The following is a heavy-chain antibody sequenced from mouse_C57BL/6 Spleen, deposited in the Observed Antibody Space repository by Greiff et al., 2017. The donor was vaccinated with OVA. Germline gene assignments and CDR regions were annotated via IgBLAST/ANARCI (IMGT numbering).Heavy chain of an antibody. Sequence: QVQLQQSGAELVKPGASVKLSCKASGYTFTEYTIHWVKQRSGQGLEWIGWFYPGSGSIKYNEKFKDKATLTADKSSSTVYMELSRLTSEDSAVYFCAKHEDEYYSSSDYFDYWGQGTTLTVSS. J-gene: IGHJ2*01. CDR1: GYTFTEYT. D-gene: IGHD1-1*01. CDR3: AKHEDEYYSSSDYFDY. CDR2: FYPGSGSI. V-gene: IGHV1-62-2*01.